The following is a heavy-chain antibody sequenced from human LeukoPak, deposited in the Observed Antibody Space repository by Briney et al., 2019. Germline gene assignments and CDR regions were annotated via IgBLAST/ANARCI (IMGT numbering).Heavy chain of an antibody. CDR1: GYTFTGYY. V-gene: IGHV1-2*06. J-gene: IGHJ6*02. CDR3: ARDRVLLWFGELLVSKQNGMDV. Sequence: ASVKVSCKASGYTFTGYYMHWVRQATGQGLGWMGRINPNSGGTNYAQKFQGRVTMTRDTSISTAYMELSRLRSDDTAVYYCARDRVLLWFGELLVSKQNGMDVWGQGTTVTVSS. D-gene: IGHD3-10*01. CDR2: INPNSGGT.